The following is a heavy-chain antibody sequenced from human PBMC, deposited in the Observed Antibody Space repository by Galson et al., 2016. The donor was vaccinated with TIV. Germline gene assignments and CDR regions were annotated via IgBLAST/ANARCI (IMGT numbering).Heavy chain of an antibody. Sequence: SLRLSCAASGFPFSNYVMSWVRQAPGKGLEWVANIWYDGSKEYYDESAKGRFSISRDNPKKILFLQMNSLTVEGTAVYYCARGSGWGYFDSWGHGTLVTVSS. D-gene: IGHD6-19*01. J-gene: IGHJ4*01. V-gene: IGHV3-33*02. CDR2: IWYDGSKE. CDR1: GFPFSNYV. CDR3: ARGSGWGYFDS.